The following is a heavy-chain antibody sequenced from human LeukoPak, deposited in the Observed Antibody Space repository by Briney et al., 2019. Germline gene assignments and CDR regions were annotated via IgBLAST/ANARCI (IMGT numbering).Heavy chain of an antibody. CDR2: IYSAGSY. J-gene: IGHJ6*03. CDR3: ARDTYHPAAQFYYMDV. D-gene: IGHD1-14*01. V-gene: IGHV4-4*07. Sequence: PSETLSLTCNFSGGSVSSYHWSWIRQPAGKGLEWIGRIYSAGSYNYNPSLKSRVTMSVDTSKNQFSLKLTSVTAADTAVYSCARDTYHPAAQFYYMDVWGKGTTVTVSS. CDR1: GGSVSSYH.